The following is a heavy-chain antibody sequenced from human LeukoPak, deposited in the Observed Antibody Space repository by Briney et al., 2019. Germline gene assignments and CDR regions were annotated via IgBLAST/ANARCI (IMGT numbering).Heavy chain of an antibody. CDR3: ARDENPYYDSWSGYSPSYYFDY. Sequence: ASVKVSCKASGYTFTSYYLHWVRQAPGQGLEWMGIINPSGDSTTYAQRFQDRITMTRDTSTSTVYMELSSLRSEDTAVYYCARDENPYYDSWSGYSPSYYFDYWGQGTLVTVSS. V-gene: IGHV1-46*01. CDR2: INPSGDST. D-gene: IGHD3-3*01. CDR1: GYTFTSYY. J-gene: IGHJ4*02.